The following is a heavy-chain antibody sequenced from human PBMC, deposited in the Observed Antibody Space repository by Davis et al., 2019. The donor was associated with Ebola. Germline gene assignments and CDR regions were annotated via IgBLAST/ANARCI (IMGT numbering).Heavy chain of an antibody. CDR1: GFAVGSNY. Sequence: GESLKTPRVAPGFAVGSNYMSWVRQAPGRELEWVSGIYTVGGTSYAASAKGRVTISRHNSEHTVYLQMNSLRVEDTAVYYWARVGGSRWNYNDHYGMDVWGQGTTVTVSS. J-gene: IGHJ6*02. CDR3: ARVGGSRWNYNDHYGMDV. V-gene: IGHV3-53*04. D-gene: IGHD6-13*01. CDR2: IYTVGGT.